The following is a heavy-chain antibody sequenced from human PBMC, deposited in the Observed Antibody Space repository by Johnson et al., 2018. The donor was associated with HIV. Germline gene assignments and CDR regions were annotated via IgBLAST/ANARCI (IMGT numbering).Heavy chain of an antibody. D-gene: IGHD5-12*01. CDR3: TQGGLRTIGCFDF. Sequence: VQLVESGGGLVQPGGSLRLSCAASRFTLSDHYMDWVRQAAGTGLEWVGRTKNKANSYTTEYAASVKGRFTISRDDSKNSLYLQMNSLKTEDPAVYYCTQGGLRTIGCFDFWGQRKKVTVSS. CDR2: TKNKANSYTT. J-gene: IGHJ3*01. CDR1: RFTLSDHY. V-gene: IGHV3-72*01.